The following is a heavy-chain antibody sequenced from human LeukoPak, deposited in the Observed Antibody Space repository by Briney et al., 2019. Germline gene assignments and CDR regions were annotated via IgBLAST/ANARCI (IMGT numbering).Heavy chain of an antibody. CDR1: GGSISSSSYY. CDR2: IYYSGST. J-gene: IGHJ3*02. V-gene: IGHV4-39*07. D-gene: IGHD5-24*01. CDR3: ARVEMAVYDAFDI. Sequence: SETLSLTCTVSGGSISSSSYYWGWIRQPPGKGLEWIGSIYYSGSTYYNPSLKSRVTISVDTSKNQFSLKLSSLTAADTAVYYCARVEMAVYDAFDIWGQGTMVTVSS.